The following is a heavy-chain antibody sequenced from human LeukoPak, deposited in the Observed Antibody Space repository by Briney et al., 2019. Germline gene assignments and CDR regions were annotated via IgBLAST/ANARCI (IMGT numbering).Heavy chain of an antibody. Sequence: ASVKVSCKASGYTFTGNGITWVRQAPGQGLEWMGWISGYNGNTAYAQMFHARVTMTTDTSTSTAYMEVTNLRSDDTAIYNCARSGHCSGTGCYADGIDYWGQGTLVTVSS. D-gene: IGHD2-2*01. CDR3: ARSGHCSGTGCYADGIDY. CDR2: ISGYNGNT. CDR1: GYTFTGNG. V-gene: IGHV1-18*01. J-gene: IGHJ4*02.